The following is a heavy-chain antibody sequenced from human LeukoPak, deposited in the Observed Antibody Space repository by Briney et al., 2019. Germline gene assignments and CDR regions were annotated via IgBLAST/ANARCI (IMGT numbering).Heavy chain of an antibody. CDR2: ISYDGSNK. J-gene: IGHJ4*02. CDR1: GFTFSSYA. V-gene: IGHV3-30-3*01. D-gene: IGHD3-22*01. Sequence: GGSLRLSCAASGFTFSSYATHWVRQAPGKGLEWVAVISYDGSNKYYADSVKGRFTISRDNSKNTLYLQMNSLRAEDTAVYYCARGDNTMIVVVIQTDFDYWGQGTPVTVSS. CDR3: ARGDNTMIVVVIQTDFDY.